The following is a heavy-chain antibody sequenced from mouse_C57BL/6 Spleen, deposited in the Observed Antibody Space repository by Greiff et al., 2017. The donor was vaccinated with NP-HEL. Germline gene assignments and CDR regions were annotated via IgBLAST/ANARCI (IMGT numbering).Heavy chain of an antibody. CDR3: TPYGNYGFAY. Sequence: EVQLQQSGAELVRPGASVKLSCTASGFNIKDDYMHWVKQRPEQGLEWIGWIDPENGDTEYASKFQGKATITADTSSNTAYLQLSSLTSEDTAVYYCTPYGNYGFAYWGPGTLVTVSA. CDR1: GFNIKDDY. CDR2: IDPENGDT. V-gene: IGHV14-4*01. D-gene: IGHD2-1*01. J-gene: IGHJ3*01.